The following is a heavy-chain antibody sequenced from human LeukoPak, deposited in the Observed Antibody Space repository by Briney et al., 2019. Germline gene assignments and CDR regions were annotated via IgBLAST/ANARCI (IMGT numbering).Heavy chain of an antibody. CDR3: AYSGSYGHLGY. Sequence: SETLSLTCTVSGGSISSSAYYWAWIRQPPGKGLEWIGSIYSSVSTYYNPSLKSRVTISVDTSKNQFSLRLSSVTAADTALYYCAYSGSYGHLGYWGQGIPVTVSS. V-gene: IGHV4-39*01. CDR2: IYSSVST. CDR1: GGSISSSAYY. D-gene: IGHD1-26*01. J-gene: IGHJ4*02.